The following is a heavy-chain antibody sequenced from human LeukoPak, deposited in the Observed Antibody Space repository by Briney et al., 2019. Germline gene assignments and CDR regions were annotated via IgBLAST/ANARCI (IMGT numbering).Heavy chain of an antibody. Sequence: PGGSLRLSCAASGFTFSSYEMNWVRQAPGKGLEWVSYISSSGSTIYYADSVKGRFTISRDDAKNSLYLQMNSLRAEDTAVYYCAREPVSGGIDYWGQGTLVTVSS. CDR3: AREPVSGGIDY. D-gene: IGHD3-16*01. V-gene: IGHV3-48*03. J-gene: IGHJ4*02. CDR2: ISSSGSTI. CDR1: GFTFSSYE.